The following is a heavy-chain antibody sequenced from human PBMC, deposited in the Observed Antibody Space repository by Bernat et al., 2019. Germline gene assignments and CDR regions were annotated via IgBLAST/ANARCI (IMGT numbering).Heavy chain of an antibody. CDR2: IYYSGST. Sequence: QVQLQESGSGLVKPSETLSLTCNVSGGSISSYYWSWIRQPPGKGLEWIGYIYYSGSTNYNPSLKSRVTISVEPSKNQFSLKLSAMTAADTAVYYCARHAIRNDYRWPHNDYGGQGTLVTVSS. J-gene: IGHJ4*02. V-gene: IGHV4-59*08. CDR1: GGSISSYY. CDR3: ARHAIRNDYRWPHNDY. D-gene: IGHD4-4*01.